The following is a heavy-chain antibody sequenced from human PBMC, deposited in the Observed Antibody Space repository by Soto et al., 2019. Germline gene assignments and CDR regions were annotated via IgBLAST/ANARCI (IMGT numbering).Heavy chain of an antibody. CDR2: VNNNGGGT. CDR3: AKKASPSYYYDSTTYYIDF. CDR1: GFTFSTYA. V-gene: IGHV3-64D*08. Sequence: GGSLRLSCSASGFTFSTYAMHWVRQAPGKGLEYVSSVNNNGGGTYYADSVKGRFAISRDNSKNTLYLQMSSLRAEDTATYYCAKKASPSYYYDSTTYYIDFWGQGALVTVSS. J-gene: IGHJ4*02. D-gene: IGHD3-22*01.